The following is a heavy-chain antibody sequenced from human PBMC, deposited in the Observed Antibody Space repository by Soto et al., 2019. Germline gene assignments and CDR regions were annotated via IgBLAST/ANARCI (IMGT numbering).Heavy chain of an antibody. Sequence: PSETLSLTCTVSGGSVSSGSYYWSWIRQPPGKGLEWIGYIYYSGSTNYNPSLKSRVTISVDTSKNQFSLKLSSVTAADTAVYYCARDLGTRYYYGMDVWGQGTTVTGSS. J-gene: IGHJ6*02. D-gene: IGHD1-1*01. CDR1: GGSVSSGSYY. CDR2: IYYSGST. V-gene: IGHV4-61*01. CDR3: ARDLGTRYYYGMDV.